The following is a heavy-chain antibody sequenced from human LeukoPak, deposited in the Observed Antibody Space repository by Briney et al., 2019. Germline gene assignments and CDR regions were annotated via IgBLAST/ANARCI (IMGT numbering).Heavy chain of an antibody. CDR3: ARRESYYDFWSGVEKPYYYMDV. CDR2: IYTSGST. D-gene: IGHD3-3*01. CDR1: GGSISSYY. Sequence: PSETLSLTCTVSGGSISSYYWSWIRQPAGKGLEWIGRIYTSGSTNYNPSLKSRVTMSVDTSKNQFSLKLSSVTAADTAVYYCARRESYYDFWSGVEKPYYYMDVWGKGTTVTVSS. J-gene: IGHJ6*03. V-gene: IGHV4-4*07.